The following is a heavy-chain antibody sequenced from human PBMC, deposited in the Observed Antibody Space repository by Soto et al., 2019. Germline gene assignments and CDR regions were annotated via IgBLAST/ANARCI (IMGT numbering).Heavy chain of an antibody. V-gene: IGHV1-18*01. Sequence: QVHLVQSGAEVKKPGASVKVSCKGSGYTFTSYGITWVRQAPGQGLEWMGWISAHNGNTDYAQKLQGRVTVTRDTSTSTAYMELRCLGSDDTAVYYGARGRDGDYWGQGALVTVSS. CDR3: ARGRDGDY. CDR2: ISAHNGNT. D-gene: IGHD6-6*01. J-gene: IGHJ4*02. CDR1: GYTFTSYG.